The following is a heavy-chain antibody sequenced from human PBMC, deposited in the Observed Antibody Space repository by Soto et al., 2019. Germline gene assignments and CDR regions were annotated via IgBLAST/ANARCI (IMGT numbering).Heavy chain of an antibody. Sequence: QVQLVQSGAEVKKPGSSVKVSCKASGGTFSSYAISWVRQAPGQGLEWMGGIIPIFGTANYAQKFQGRDTITADESTSTAYMELSSLRSEETAVYYCARVVVVVAATRPWDAFDIWGQGTMVTVSS. V-gene: IGHV1-69*01. CDR2: IIPIFGTA. J-gene: IGHJ3*02. D-gene: IGHD2-15*01. CDR1: GGTFSSYA. CDR3: ARVVVVVAATRPWDAFDI.